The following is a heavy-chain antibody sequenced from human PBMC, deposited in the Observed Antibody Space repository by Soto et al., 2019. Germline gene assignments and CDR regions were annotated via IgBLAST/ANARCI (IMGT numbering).Heavy chain of an antibody. J-gene: IGHJ4*02. CDR1: GGSISSYY. CDR2: IYYSGST. Sequence: NLSETLSLTCTVSGGSISSYYWSWIRQPPGKGLEWIGYIYYSGSTNYNPSLKSRVTISVDTSKNQFSLKLSSVTAADTAVYYCASSNWKGDPFDYWGQGTLVTVSS. D-gene: IGHD1-1*01. CDR3: ASSNWKGDPFDY. V-gene: IGHV4-59*01.